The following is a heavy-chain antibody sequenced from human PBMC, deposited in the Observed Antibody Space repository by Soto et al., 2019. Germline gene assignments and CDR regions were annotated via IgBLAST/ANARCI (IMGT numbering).Heavy chain of an antibody. CDR1: GSTFSSYA. CDR3: AKDDGAMGSGRFNDAFDI. CDR2: ISGSGGST. D-gene: IGHD1-26*01. Sequence: GGSLRLSCAASGSTFSSYAMSWVRQAPGKGLEWVSAISGSGGSTYYVDSVKGRFNISRDNSKNTLYLQMNSLRAEDTAVYYCAKDDGAMGSGRFNDAFDIWGQGTMVTVSS. J-gene: IGHJ3*02. V-gene: IGHV3-23*01.